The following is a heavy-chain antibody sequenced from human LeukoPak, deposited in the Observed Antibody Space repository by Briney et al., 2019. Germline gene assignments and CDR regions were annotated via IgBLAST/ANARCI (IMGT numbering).Heavy chain of an antibody. J-gene: IGHJ4*02. CDR2: IYYSGST. CDR1: GGSISSSSYY. D-gene: IGHD3-10*01. Sequence: SETLSLTCTVSGGSISSSSYYWGWIRQPPGKGLEWIGSIYYSGSTYYNPSLKSRVTISVDTSKNQFSLKLSSVTAADTAVYYCARQGLMTSGYYWGQGTLVTVSS. V-gene: IGHV4-39*01. CDR3: ARQGLMTSGYY.